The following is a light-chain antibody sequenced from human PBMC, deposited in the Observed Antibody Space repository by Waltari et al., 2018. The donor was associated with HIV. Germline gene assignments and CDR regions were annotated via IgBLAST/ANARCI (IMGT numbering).Light chain of an antibody. J-gene: IGLJ3*02. CDR3: AAWDNSLSAPV. CDR1: SHHNGSNY. CDR2: RNN. V-gene: IGLV1-47*01. Sequence: QSVLTQPPSASGTPGPRVTIPCSGSSHHNGSNYVYLYQQLPGTAPKLLIYRNNQRPSGVPDRFSGSKSGTSASLAISGLRSEDEADYYCAAWDNSLSAPVFGGGTKLTVL.